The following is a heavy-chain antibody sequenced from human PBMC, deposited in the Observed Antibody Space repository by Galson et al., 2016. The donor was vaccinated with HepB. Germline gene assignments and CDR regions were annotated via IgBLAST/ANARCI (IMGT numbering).Heavy chain of an antibody. CDR2: TYYRSKWYN. CDR3: AGEGASGYALDY. J-gene: IGHJ4*02. V-gene: IGHV6-1*01. D-gene: IGHD6-25*01. Sequence: CAISGDSVSSNSAAWNWIRQSPSRGFEWLGRTYYRSKWYNDYAESVKSRITINPDTSKNQFSLQLYSVTPDDTAFYYCAGEGASGYALDYWGQGTLVTVAS. CDR1: GDSVSSNSAA.